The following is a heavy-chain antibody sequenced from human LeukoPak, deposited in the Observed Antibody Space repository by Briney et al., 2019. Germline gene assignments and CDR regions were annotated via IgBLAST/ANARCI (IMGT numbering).Heavy chain of an antibody. CDR2: IYYSGST. Sequence: PSETLSLTCTVSGGSISSSIYYWGWIRQPPGKGLEWIGSIYYSGSTYYNPSLKSRVTISVDTSKNQFSLKLSSVTAADTAVYYCAGTDYCSSTSCYLGSWFDPWGQGTLVTVSS. CDR3: AGTDYCSSTSCYLGSWFDP. J-gene: IGHJ5*02. CDR1: GGSISSSIYY. D-gene: IGHD2-2*01. V-gene: IGHV4-39*01.